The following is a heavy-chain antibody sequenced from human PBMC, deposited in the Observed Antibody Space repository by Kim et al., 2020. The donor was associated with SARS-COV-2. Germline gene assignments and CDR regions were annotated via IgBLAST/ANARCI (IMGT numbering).Heavy chain of an antibody. V-gene: IGHV3-15*01. D-gene: IGHD1-26*01. Sequence: TDYAAPLKGRFTISRNDSKHTLYLQMNSLKNQDTAVYYCTTDFFSGSFDYWGQRTLVTVST. CDR2: T. CDR3: TTDFFSGSFDY. J-gene: IGHJ4*02.